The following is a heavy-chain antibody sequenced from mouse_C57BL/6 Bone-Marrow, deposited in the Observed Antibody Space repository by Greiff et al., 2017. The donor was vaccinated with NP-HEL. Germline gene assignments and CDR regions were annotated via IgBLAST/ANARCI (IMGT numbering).Heavy chain of an antibody. Sequence: VQLQQSGPVLVKPGASVKMSCKASGYTFTDYYMNWVKQSHGKSLEWIGVINPYNGGTSYNQKFKGKATLTVDKSSSTAYMELSSLTSEDSAVYYCANGGNWDDWYFDVWGTGTTVTVSS. CDR1: GYTFTDYY. D-gene: IGHD4-1*02. CDR2: INPYNGGT. CDR3: ANGGNWDDWYFDV. V-gene: IGHV1-19*01. J-gene: IGHJ1*03.